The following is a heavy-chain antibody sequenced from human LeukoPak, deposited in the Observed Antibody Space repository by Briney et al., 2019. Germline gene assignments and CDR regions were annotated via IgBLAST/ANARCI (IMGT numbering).Heavy chain of an antibody. CDR2: IYYSGST. D-gene: IGHD6-13*01. J-gene: IGHJ4*02. CDR3: ARVSSIAAAGIDY. CDR1: GGSISSGGYY. V-gene: IGHV4-31*03. Sequence: SQTLSLTCTVSGGSISSGGYYWSWLRQHPGTGLEWIGYIYYSGSTYYNPSLKSRVTISVDTSKNQFSLELSSVTAADTAVYYCARVSSIAAAGIDYWGQGTLVTVSS.